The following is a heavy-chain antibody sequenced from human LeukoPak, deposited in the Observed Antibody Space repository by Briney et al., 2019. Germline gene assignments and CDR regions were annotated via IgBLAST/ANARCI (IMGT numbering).Heavy chain of an antibody. CDR3: ARGMCSGGSCYPNWFDP. J-gene: IGHJ5*02. CDR2: IYYSGST. V-gene: IGHV4-59*01. Sequence: SETLSLTCTVSGGSISSYYWSWTRQPPGKGLEWIGYIYYSGSTNYNPSLKSRVTISVDTSKNQFSLKLSSVTAADTAVYYCARGMCSGGSCYPNWFDPWGQGTLVTVSS. CDR1: GGSISSYY. D-gene: IGHD2-15*01.